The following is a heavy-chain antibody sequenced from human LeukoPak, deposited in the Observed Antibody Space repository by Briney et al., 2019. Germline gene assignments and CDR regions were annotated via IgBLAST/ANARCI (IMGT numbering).Heavy chain of an antibody. CDR2: IRYDGSNK. J-gene: IGHJ4*02. CDR1: GFTFSSYG. CDR3: AKDHPPGAAAGTPYFDY. Sequence: GGSLRLSCAASGFTFSSYGMHWVRQAPGKGLEWVAFIRYDGSNKYYADSVKGRFTISRDNSKNTLYLQMNSLRAEDTAVYYCAKDHPPGAAAGTPYFDYWGQGTLVTVSS. V-gene: IGHV3-30*02. D-gene: IGHD6-13*01.